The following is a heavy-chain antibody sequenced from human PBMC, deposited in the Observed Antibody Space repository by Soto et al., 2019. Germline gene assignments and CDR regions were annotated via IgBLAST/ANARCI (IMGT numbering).Heavy chain of an antibody. D-gene: IGHD5-18*01. CDR2: IGWNGGNI. Sequence: PVGSLRLSCAASGFAFNDYAMHWVRQAPGKGLEWVSGIGWNGGNIEYADSVKGRFTISRDNAENSLFLQMHSLRSDDTGVYYCAQDGAYEGYSYGGIFDYWGRGILVTVSS. CDR1: GFAFNDYA. CDR3: AQDGAYEGYSYGGIFDY. V-gene: IGHV3-9*01. J-gene: IGHJ4*02.